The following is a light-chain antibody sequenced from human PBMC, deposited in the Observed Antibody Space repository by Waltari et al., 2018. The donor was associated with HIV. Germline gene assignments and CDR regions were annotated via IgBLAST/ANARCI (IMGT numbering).Light chain of an antibody. V-gene: IGKV4-1*01. CDR1: QSVLYSSNNKNY. CDR2: WAS. CDR3: QQPWT. Sequence: DIVMTQSPDSLAVSLGERATINCKSSQSVLYSSNNKNYLAWYQQKPGQPPKLLIYWASTRESGVPDRFSGSGSGTDFTLTISSLQAEDVAVYYCQQPWTFGQGTKVEIK. J-gene: IGKJ1*01.